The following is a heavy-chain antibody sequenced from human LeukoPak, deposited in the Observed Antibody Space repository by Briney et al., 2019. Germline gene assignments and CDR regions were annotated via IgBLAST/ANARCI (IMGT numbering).Heavy chain of an antibody. D-gene: IGHD5-12*01. CDR3: TRDSGYNAFDI. Sequence: GGTLRLSCAASGFTFSSNGMNWDGQAQGKGLEWVSYISGTGGTIYYADSVKGRFTISRDNAKNSLYLQMNSLRGEDTAVYYCTRDSGYNAFDIWGQGTMVTVS. CDR2: ISGTGGTI. CDR1: GFTFSSNG. J-gene: IGHJ3*02. V-gene: IGHV3-48*04.